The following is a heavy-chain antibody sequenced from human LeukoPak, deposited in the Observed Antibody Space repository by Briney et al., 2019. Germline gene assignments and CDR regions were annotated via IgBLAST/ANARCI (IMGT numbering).Heavy chain of an antibody. CDR3: AKGRRYSSGWYHFDY. J-gene: IGHJ4*02. D-gene: IGHD6-19*01. V-gene: IGHV3-33*06. Sequence: PGRSLRLSCAASGFTFSSYGMHWVRQAPGKGLEWVAVIWYDGSNKYYADSVKGRFTISRDNSKNTLYLQVNSLRAEDTAVYYCAKGRRYSSGWYHFDYWGQGTLVTVSS. CDR1: GFTFSSYG. CDR2: IWYDGSNK.